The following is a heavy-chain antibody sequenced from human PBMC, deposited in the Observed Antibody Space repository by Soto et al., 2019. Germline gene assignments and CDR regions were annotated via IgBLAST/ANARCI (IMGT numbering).Heavy chain of an antibody. CDR3: ARVTGRYYYGMDV. J-gene: IGHJ6*02. CDR1: GGSFSGYY. CDR2: INHSGST. Sequence: QVQLQQWGAGLLKPSETLSLTCAVYGGSFSGYYWSWIRQPPGKGLEWIGEINHSGSTNYNPSLKSRATISVDASKNQFPLKLSSVTAADTAVYYCARVTGRYYYGMDVWGQGTTVTVSS. V-gene: IGHV4-34*01.